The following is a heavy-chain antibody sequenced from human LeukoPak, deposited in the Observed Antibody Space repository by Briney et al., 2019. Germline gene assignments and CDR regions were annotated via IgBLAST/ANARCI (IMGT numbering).Heavy chain of an antibody. D-gene: IGHD4-11*01. CDR1: GYSISSGYY. Sequence: SETLSLTCAVSGYSISSGYYWGWIRQPPGKGLEWIGNVYQSGITYYNASLKSRVTISVDTSKNQFSLKLNSVTAADTAVYFCVRRYSNSYFDYWGQGTLVTVSS. CDR2: VYQSGIT. V-gene: IGHV4-38-2*01. CDR3: VRRYSNSYFDY. J-gene: IGHJ4*02.